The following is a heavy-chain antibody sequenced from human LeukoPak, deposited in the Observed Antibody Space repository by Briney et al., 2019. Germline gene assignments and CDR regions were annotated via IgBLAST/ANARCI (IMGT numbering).Heavy chain of an antibody. J-gene: IGHJ4*02. CDR2: INSDGSST. Sequence: PGGSLSLSCAVSGFTFSAYWVHWVRQAPGKGLVWVSRINSDGSSTSYADSVKGRFTISRDNAKNTLYLQMNSLRAEDTAVYYCTRKTTDYFVSKRVGGSWGQRKRVTVSS. CDR3: TRKTTDYFVSKRVGGS. D-gene: IGHD3-22*01. CDR1: GFTFSAYW. V-gene: IGHV3-74*01.